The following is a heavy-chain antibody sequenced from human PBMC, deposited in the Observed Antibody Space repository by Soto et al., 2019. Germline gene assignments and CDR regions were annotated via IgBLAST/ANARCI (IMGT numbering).Heavy chain of an antibody. CDR1: GGSISSSSYY. CDR2: IYYSGST. V-gene: IGHV4-39*01. J-gene: IGHJ6*03. CDR3: SYMVRGVDYYYYMDV. D-gene: IGHD3-10*01. Sequence: SETLSLTCTVSGGSISSSSYYWGWIRQPPGKGLEWIGSIYYSGSTYYNPSLKSRVTISVDTSKNQFSLKLSSVTAADTAVYYCSYMVRGVDYYYYMDVWGKGTTVTVSS.